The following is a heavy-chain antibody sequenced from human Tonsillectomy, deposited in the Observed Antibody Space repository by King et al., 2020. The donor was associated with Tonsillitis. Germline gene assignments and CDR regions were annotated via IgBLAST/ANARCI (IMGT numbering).Heavy chain of an antibody. D-gene: IGHD3-22*01. CDR3: ARDPRDYYGSSDYYSGEDTFDY. Sequence: VQLVESGGGLVKPGGSLRLSCEASGFTFSSYSMNWVRQAPGKGLEWVSSISSSNSYIYYADSVKGRFTISRDNAKNSLYLQMNSLKAEGTAVYYCARDPRDYYGSSDYYSGEDTFDYWGQGTLVTVSS. CDR1: GFTFSSYS. CDR2: ISSSNSYI. V-gene: IGHV3-21*01. J-gene: IGHJ4*02.